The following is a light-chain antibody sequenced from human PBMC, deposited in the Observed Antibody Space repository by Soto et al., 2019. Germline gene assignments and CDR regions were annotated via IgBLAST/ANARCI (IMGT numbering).Light chain of an antibody. CDR1: QSLLHSNGYNY. Sequence: DIVMTQSPLSLPVTPGEPASISCRSSQSLLHSNGYNYLDWYLQRPGQSPQLLIYLVSTRASGVPDRFGGSGSGTDFTLKISRVEAEDVGVYYCMQALQTPYTFGQGTKLEIK. J-gene: IGKJ2*01. CDR3: MQALQTPYT. CDR2: LVS. V-gene: IGKV2-28*01.